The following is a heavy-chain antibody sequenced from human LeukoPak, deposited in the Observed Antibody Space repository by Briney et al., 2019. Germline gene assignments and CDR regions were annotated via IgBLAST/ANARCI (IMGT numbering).Heavy chain of an antibody. V-gene: IGHV1-2*02. CDR1: GYTFTGYY. CDR3: ARVGSEWELPPPVFDY. J-gene: IGHJ4*02. D-gene: IGHD1-26*01. CDR2: INPNSGDT. Sequence: ASVKVSCKASGYTFTGYYMHWVRQAPGQGLEWMGWINPNSGDTNYAQKFQGRVTVTRDTSISTAYMELSRLRSDDTAVYYCARVGSEWELPPPVFDYWGQGTLVTVSS.